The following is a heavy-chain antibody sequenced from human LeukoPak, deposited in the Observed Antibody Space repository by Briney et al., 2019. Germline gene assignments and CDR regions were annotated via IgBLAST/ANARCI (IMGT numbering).Heavy chain of an antibody. Sequence: GASVKVSCKASGYTFTSYDINWVRQATGQGLEWMGWMNPNSGNTGYAQKFQGRVTMTRNTSISTAYMELSSLRSEDTAVYYCARGEQWLVPENYYYCYGMDVWGQGTTVTVSS. CDR3: ARGEQWLVPENYYYCYGMDV. CDR1: GYTFTSYD. CDR2: MNPNSGNT. D-gene: IGHD6-19*01. V-gene: IGHV1-8*01. J-gene: IGHJ6*02.